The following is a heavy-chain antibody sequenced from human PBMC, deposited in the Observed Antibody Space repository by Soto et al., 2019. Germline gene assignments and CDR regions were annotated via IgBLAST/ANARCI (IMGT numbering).Heavy chain of an antibody. CDR3: AREESSSDPGGY. CDR2: IIPIFGTA. Sequence: GASVKVSCKASGGTFSSYAISWVRQAPGQGLEWMGGIIPIFGTANYAQKFQGRVTITADESTSTAYMELSSLRSEDTAVYYCAREESSSDPGGYWGQGTRVTVSS. V-gene: IGHV1-69*13. CDR1: GGTFSSYA. D-gene: IGHD6-6*01. J-gene: IGHJ4*02.